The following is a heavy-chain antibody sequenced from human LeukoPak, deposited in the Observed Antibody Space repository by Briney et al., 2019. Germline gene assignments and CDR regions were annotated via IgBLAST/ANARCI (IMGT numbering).Heavy chain of an antibody. V-gene: IGHV1-18*01. CDR1: GYTFTSYG. Sequence: GASVKVSCKASGYTFTSYGISWLRQAPGQGLEWMGWISAYNGNTNYAQKLQGRVTMTTDTSTSTAYMDLGSLRSDDTAVYYCARGRLSTGTMFDPWGQGTLVTVSS. J-gene: IGHJ5*02. CDR2: ISAYNGNT. D-gene: IGHD1-7*01. CDR3: ARGRLSTGTMFDP.